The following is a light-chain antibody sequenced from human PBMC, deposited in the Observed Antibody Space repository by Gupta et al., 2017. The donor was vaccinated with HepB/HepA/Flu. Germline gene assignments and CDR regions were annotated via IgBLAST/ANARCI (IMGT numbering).Light chain of an antibody. V-gene: IGLV1-40*01. CDR1: SSNIGAGYN. J-gene: IGLJ3*02. CDR2: GNS. Sequence: QSVLPHPPSVAGAPGQTVTIPCTGSSSNIGAGYNVHWYQQQPGTAPKLLIYGNSNRRSWVPDRFSVSKSGTSASLAITGLQAADEADYYCQSYYGSLSDVVFGGGTKLTVL. CDR3: QSYYGSLSDVV.